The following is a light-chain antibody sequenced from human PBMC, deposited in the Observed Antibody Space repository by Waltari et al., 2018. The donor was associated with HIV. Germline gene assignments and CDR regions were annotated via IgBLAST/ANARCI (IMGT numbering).Light chain of an antibody. CDR1: QSVSTN. CDR2: GAS. J-gene: IGKJ3*01. Sequence: KVMTQSPATLSVSPGEGATLSCRASQSVSTNVAWYQQRPGPAPRLLIYGASTRATDIPARFSGSVSGTEFTLTISSLQSEDFAVYYCQQYNNWPPFTFGPGTKVEIK. CDR3: QQYNNWPPFT. V-gene: IGKV3-15*01.